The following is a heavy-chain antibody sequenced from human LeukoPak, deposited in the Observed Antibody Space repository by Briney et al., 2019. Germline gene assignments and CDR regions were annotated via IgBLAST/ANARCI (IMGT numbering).Heavy chain of an antibody. Sequence: PGGSLRLSCAASGFTFSSYWMNWVRQAPGKGLEWVANIKQDGSEKYYVDSVKGRFTISRDNAKNSLYLQMNSLRAEDTAVYYCARDIGYSYGYEVNWFDPWGQGTLVTVSS. V-gene: IGHV3-7*01. CDR3: ARDIGYSYGYEVNWFDP. CDR2: IKQDGSEK. J-gene: IGHJ5*02. D-gene: IGHD5-18*01. CDR1: GFTFSSYW.